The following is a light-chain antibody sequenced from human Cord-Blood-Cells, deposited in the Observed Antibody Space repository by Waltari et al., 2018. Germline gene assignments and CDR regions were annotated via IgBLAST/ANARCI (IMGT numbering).Light chain of an antibody. J-gene: IGKJ4*01. CDR1: QSLLHSNGYNY. CDR3: MQALQTHKRLT. V-gene: IGKV2-28*01. CDR2: LGL. Sequence: DIVMTQSPLSLPVTPGEPASISCRSSQSLLHSNGYNYLDWYLQKPGQSPQLLIYLGLNRSSGVPDRFSGSGSGTDFTLKISRVEAEDVGVYYCMQALQTHKRLTFGGGTKVEIK.